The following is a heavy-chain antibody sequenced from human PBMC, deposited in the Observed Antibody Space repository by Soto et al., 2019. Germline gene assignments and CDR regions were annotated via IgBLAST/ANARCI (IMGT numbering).Heavy chain of an antibody. J-gene: IGHJ6*02. CDR2: IWYDGSNK. Sequence: GGSLRLSCAASGFTFSSYGMHWVRQAPGKGLEWVAVIWYDGSNKYYADSVKGRFTISRDNSKNTLYPQMNSLRAEDTAVYYCARDLNMARHYGMDVWGQGTTVTVSS. D-gene: IGHD3-10*01. V-gene: IGHV3-33*01. CDR1: GFTFSSYG. CDR3: ARDLNMARHYGMDV.